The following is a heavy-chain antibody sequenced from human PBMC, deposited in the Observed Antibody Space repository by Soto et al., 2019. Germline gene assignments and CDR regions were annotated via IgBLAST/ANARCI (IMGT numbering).Heavy chain of an antibody. J-gene: IGHJ6*03. CDR1: GFTFSSYW. CDR3: ARVRDCSGGSCYSNYYYYMDV. CDR2: IKQDGSEK. V-gene: IGHV3-7*01. Sequence: GGSLRLSCAASGFTFSSYWMSWVRQAPGKGLEWVANIKQDGSEKYYVDSVKGRFTISRDNAKNSLYLQMNSLRAEDTAVYYCARVRDCSGGSCYSNYYYYMDVWGKGTTVTV. D-gene: IGHD2-15*01.